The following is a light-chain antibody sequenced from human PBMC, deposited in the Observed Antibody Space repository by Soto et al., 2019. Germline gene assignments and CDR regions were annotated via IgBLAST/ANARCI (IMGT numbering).Light chain of an antibody. Sequence: IQMTQSPSTLSASVGDRVSITCRASQTIFSWLAWYQQKPGKAPKLVIYKASSLESGVTSRYSGSGSGTEFTLTISGLQPDYFATYYCQHYNSYPYSFGQGTKLEIK. CDR2: KAS. CDR3: QHYNSYPYS. CDR1: QTIFSW. V-gene: IGKV1-5*03. J-gene: IGKJ2*03.